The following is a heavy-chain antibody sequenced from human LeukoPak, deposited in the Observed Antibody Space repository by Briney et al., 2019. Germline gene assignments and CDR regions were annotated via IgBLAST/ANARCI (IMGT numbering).Heavy chain of an antibody. D-gene: IGHD2-15*01. CDR2: ITWDGGST. CDR1: GFTFDDYT. Sequence: AGGSLRLSCAASGFTFDDYTMHWVRQAPGKGLEWVSLITWDGGSTYYADSVKGRFTISRDNSKHTLYLQMNSLRAEDTAVYYCAKELVAATPTEYFQHWGQGTLVTVSS. CDR3: AKELVAATPTEYFQH. J-gene: IGHJ1*01. V-gene: IGHV3-43*01.